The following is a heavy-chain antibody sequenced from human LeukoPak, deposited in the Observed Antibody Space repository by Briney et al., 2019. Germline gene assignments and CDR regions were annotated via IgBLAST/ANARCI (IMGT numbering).Heavy chain of an antibody. CDR2: ITSGSSTI. CDR1: GFTFSSCS. D-gene: IGHD4-17*01. Sequence: GGSLRHSCAASGFTFSSCSMNWVRQAPGKGLEWVSYITSGSSTISYADSVKGRFTISRDNDKNSLYLQMNRLRDEDTAVYYCARDSDYAFDYWGQGTLVTVSS. J-gene: IGHJ4*02. CDR3: ARDSDYAFDY. V-gene: IGHV3-48*02.